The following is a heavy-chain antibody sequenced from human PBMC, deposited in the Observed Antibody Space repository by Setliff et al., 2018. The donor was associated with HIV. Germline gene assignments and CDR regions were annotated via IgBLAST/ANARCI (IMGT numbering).Heavy chain of an antibody. CDR2: ISRSNSYI. CDR1: GFTFSTYG. CDR3: ARATAAWDDDFDI. Sequence: PGGSLRLSCAVSGFTFSTYGMHWVRQAPGKGLEWVSFISRSNSYIYYADSVKGRFTISRDNAKNSLYLQMNSLRAEDTAVYYCARATAAWDDDFDIWGQGTMVTVSS. D-gene: IGHD6-13*01. V-gene: IGHV3-21*01. J-gene: IGHJ3*02.